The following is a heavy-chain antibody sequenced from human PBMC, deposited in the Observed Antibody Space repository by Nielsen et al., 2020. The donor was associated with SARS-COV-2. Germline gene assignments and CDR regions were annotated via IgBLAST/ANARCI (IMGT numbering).Heavy chain of an antibody. V-gene: IGHV3-30*04. CDR2: ISYDGSHK. J-gene: IGHJ4*02. CDR1: GFTFSRYT. Sequence: GGSLRLSCVGSGFTFSRYTMHWVRQAPGKGLEWVAAISYDGSHKYYADSVKGRFTISRDNAKNSLYLQMNSLRDEDTAVYYCARDLELLTNYYALDYWGQGTLVTVSS. CDR3: ARDLELLTNYYALDY. D-gene: IGHD3-9*01.